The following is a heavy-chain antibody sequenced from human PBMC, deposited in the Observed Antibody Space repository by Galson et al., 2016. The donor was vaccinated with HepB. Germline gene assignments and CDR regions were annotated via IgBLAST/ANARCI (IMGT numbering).Heavy chain of an antibody. CDR3: ARDYSFSSNWPGY. V-gene: IGHV3-30*03. D-gene: IGHD7-27*01. Sequence: SVRLSCAVSGFALGSYGMHWIRQVPGKGLEWVADISFDGTKQHYGDSVKGRFTISRDSSRVYLQLSSLSPVDTGRYFCARDYSFSSNWPGYWGQGTLVIVSS. CDR2: ISFDGTKQ. J-gene: IGHJ4*02. CDR1: GFALGSYG.